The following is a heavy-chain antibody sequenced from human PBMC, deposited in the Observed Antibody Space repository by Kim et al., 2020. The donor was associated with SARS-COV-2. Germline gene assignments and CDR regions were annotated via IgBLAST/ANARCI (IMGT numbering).Heavy chain of an antibody. J-gene: IGHJ6*02. CDR1: GGSFSGYY. Sequence: SETLSLTCAVYGGSFSGYYWSWIRQPPGKGLEWIGEINHSGSTNYNPSLKSRVTISVDTSKNQFSLKLSSVTAADTAVYYCARGSYMQQLVRQYYYYGMDVWGQGTTVTVSS. CDR3: ARGSYMQQLVRQYYYYGMDV. D-gene: IGHD6-13*01. CDR2: INHSGST. V-gene: IGHV4-34*01.